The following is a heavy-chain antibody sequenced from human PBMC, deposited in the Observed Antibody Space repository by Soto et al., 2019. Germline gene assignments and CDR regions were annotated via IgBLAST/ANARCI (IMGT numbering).Heavy chain of an antibody. V-gene: IGHV3-23*01. D-gene: IGHD2-15*01. Sequence: PGGSLRLSCAASGFTFSSYAMSWVRQAPGKGLEWVSAISGSGGSTYYADSVKGRFTISRDNSKNTLYLQMNSLRAEDTAVYYCARVVVAATNFDYWGQGTLVTVSS. CDR2: ISGSGGST. CDR1: GFTFSSYA. CDR3: ARVVVAATNFDY. J-gene: IGHJ4*02.